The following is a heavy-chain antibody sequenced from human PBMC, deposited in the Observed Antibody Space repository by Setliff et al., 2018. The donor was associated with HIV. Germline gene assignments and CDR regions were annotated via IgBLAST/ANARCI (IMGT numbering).Heavy chain of an antibody. J-gene: IGHJ3*02. D-gene: IGHD1-26*01. CDR2: IYPNDSEM. Sequence: PGESLKISCKGYGYNFPMYYIAWVRQMPGKGLEWMGLIYPNDSEMRYSPSFQGQVTMSADKSINTVYLQWSGLKTSDTAIYYCARGRDALDIWGQGTMVTVSS. CDR3: ARGRDALDI. CDR1: GYNFPMYY. V-gene: IGHV5-51*01.